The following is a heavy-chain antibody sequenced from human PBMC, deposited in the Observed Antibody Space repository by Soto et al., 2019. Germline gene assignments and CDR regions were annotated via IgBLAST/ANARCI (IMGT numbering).Heavy chain of an antibody. J-gene: IGHJ3*02. CDR2: TYYRSKWYN. CDR3: ARDRAYYYDSSGYYHDAFGI. Sequence: SQTLSLTCAISGDSVSSNSAAWNWIRQSPSRGLEWLGRTYYRSKWYNDYAVSVKSRITINPDTSKNQFSLQLNSVTPEDTAVYYCARDRAYYYDSSGYYHDAFGIWGQGTMVTVSS. V-gene: IGHV6-1*01. CDR1: GDSVSSNSAA. D-gene: IGHD3-22*01.